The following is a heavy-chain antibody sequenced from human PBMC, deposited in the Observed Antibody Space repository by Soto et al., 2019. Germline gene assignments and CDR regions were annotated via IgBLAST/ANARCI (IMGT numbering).Heavy chain of an antibody. Sequence: SVKVSCKASGGTFSSYAISWVLQAPGQGLEWMGGSIPIFGTANYAQKFQGRVTITADESTSTAYMELSSLRSDDTAAEYCARRRRSAGDYYGSGSYCSGMDVWGQGTTVTVSS. V-gene: IGHV1-69*13. J-gene: IGHJ6*02. CDR1: GGTFSSYA. CDR3: ARRRRSAGDYYGSGSYCSGMDV. CDR2: SIPIFGTA. D-gene: IGHD3-10*01.